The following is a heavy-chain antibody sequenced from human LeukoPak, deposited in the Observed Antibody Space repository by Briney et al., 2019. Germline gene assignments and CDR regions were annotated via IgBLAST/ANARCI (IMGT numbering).Heavy chain of an antibody. J-gene: IGHJ4*02. CDR3: AKDLHYGSADY. D-gene: IGHD3-10*01. CDR1: GLSF. CDR2: ISRNGAAT. V-gene: IGHV3-43*01. Sequence: PGGSLRLSCEASGLSFHWVRQAPGKGLEWVSLISRNGAATKYADSVRGRFTISRDNSKNSLYLQMNSLRAEDTAVYYCAKDLHYGSADYWGQGTLVTVSS.